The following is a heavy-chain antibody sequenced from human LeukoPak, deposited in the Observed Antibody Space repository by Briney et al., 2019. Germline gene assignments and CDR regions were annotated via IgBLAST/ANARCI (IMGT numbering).Heavy chain of an antibody. D-gene: IGHD3-3*01. Sequence: KPSETLSLTCTVSGGSISSYYWSWIRQSPGKGLEWVGCIYNSGSTNYNPSLKSRVTISVDTSKNQLSLKLSSVTAADTAVYYCASTLYYDFWSGYQNYYYYYMDVWGKGTTVTVSS. J-gene: IGHJ6*03. CDR1: GGSISSYY. CDR3: ASTLYYDFWSGYQNYYYYYMDV. V-gene: IGHV4-59*01. CDR2: IYNSGST.